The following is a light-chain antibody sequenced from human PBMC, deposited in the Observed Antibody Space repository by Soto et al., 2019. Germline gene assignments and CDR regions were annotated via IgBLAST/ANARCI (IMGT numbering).Light chain of an antibody. J-gene: IGKJ2*01. CDR2: DAS. CDR1: QSISSW. V-gene: IGKV1-5*01. CDR3: PQYNSYSPRYT. Sequence: DIQMTQSPSTLSASVGDRVTVTCRASQSISSWLAWYQQKPGQAPKLLIYDASSLESGVPSRFSGSGSGTECTLTISSLQHDYFATNYCPQYNSYSPRYTFGQGTKLEIK.